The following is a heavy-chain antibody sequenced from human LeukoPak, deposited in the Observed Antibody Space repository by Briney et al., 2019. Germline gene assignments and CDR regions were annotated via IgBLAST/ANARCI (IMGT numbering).Heavy chain of an antibody. V-gene: IGHV1-2*06. CDR3: ARGYCSGGSCYPFDY. Sequence: ASVKVSCKASGYTFSGHYLHWVRQAPGQGLEWMGRINPNTGVTQYTENFQGRVTMTGDTSISTAYMELSSLRSEDTAVYYCARGYCSGGSCYPFDYWGQGTLVTVSS. CDR2: INPNTGVT. CDR1: GYTFSGHY. J-gene: IGHJ4*02. D-gene: IGHD2-15*01.